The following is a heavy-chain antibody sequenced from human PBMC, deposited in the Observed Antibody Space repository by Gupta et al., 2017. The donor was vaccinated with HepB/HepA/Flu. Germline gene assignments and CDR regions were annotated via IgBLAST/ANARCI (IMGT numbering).Heavy chain of an antibody. CDR3: ARDYWARVPAAMGGNSGPGY. V-gene: IGHV3-74*01. Sequence: KGRFTISRDNAKNTLYLQMNSLRAEDTAVYYCARDYWARVPAAMGGNSGPGYWGQGTLVTVSS. D-gene: IGHD2-2*01. J-gene: IGHJ4*02.